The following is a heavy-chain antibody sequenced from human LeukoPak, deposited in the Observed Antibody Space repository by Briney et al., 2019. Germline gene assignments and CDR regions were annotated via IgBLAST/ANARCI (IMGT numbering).Heavy chain of an antibody. Sequence: ASVKVSCKASGYTFTGYYMHWVRQAPGQGLEWMGGIIPIFGTANYAQKFQGRVTITADKSTSTAYMELSSLRSEDTAVYYCARTPYSSSWYNWFDPWGQGTLVTVSS. V-gene: IGHV1-69*06. D-gene: IGHD6-13*01. CDR2: IIPIFGTA. CDR1: GYTFTGYY. CDR3: ARTPYSSSWYNWFDP. J-gene: IGHJ5*02.